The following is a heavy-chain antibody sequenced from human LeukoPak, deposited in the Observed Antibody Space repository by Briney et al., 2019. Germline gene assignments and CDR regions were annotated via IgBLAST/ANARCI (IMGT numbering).Heavy chain of an antibody. Sequence: ASVKVSCKASGYTFTGYYMHWVRQAPGQGLEWMGWINPNSGGTNYAQKFQGRVTITRNTSISTAYMELSSLRSEDTAVYYCARSLGHTYYFDYWGQGTLVTVSS. D-gene: IGHD3-16*01. J-gene: IGHJ4*02. CDR3: ARSLGHTYYFDY. CDR2: INPNSGGT. CDR1: GYTFTGYY. V-gene: IGHV1-2*02.